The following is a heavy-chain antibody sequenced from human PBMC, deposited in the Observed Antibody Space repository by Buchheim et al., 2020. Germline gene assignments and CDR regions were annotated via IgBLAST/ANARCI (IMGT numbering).Heavy chain of an antibody. Sequence: QAQLVESGGGVVQPGRSLRLSCADSGFTFSSFGMHWVRQAPGKGLEWVALISHHGGNKYYADSVKGRFTISRDNSKNKLYLPMNSLRAEDTAVYYCAKDAEDSSGWFYLDSWGQGTL. CDR1: GFTFSSFG. CDR2: ISHHGGNK. J-gene: IGHJ4*02. D-gene: IGHD6-19*01. V-gene: IGHV3-30*18. CDR3: AKDAEDSSGWFYLDS.